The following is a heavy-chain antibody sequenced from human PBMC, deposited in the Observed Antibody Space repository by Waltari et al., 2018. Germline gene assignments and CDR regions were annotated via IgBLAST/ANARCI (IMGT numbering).Heavy chain of an antibody. CDR2: IIPMFGTT. V-gene: IGHV1-69*13. J-gene: IGHJ6*03. CDR1: GGTFRSSV. Sequence: QVQLVQSGAEVKKPGSSVKVYCKAFGGTFRSSVSTWVRQAPGQGLEWMGRIIPMFGTTNYAQKFQGRVTITADKSTSTAYMELSGLRSEDTAVYYCARDPPGRGYYHTYYMDVWGKGTTVTISS. CDR3: ARDPPGRGYYHTYYMDV. D-gene: IGHD2-8*02.